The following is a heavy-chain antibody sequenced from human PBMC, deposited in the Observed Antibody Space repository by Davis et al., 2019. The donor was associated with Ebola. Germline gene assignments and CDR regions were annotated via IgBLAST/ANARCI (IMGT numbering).Heavy chain of an antibody. Sequence: GESLKISCAASGFTFSSYSMSWVRQAPGKGLEWVGRIKSKTDGGTTDYAAPVKGRFTISRDDSKNTLYLQMNSLKTEDTAVYYCTTSIFGVVKSDWGQGTLVTVSS. D-gene: IGHD3-3*01. J-gene: IGHJ4*02. V-gene: IGHV3-15*01. CDR3: TTSIFGVVKSD. CDR2: IKSKTDGGTT. CDR1: GFTFSSYS.